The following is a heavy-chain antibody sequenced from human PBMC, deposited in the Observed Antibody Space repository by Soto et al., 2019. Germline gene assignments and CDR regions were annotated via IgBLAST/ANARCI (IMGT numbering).Heavy chain of an antibody. V-gene: IGHV3-33*01. CDR2: IWYDGSNK. J-gene: IGHJ3*02. D-gene: IGHD2-15*01. Sequence: GTRRLSWVASGLSFSSYGMHKVRQAPGKGLEWVAVIWYDGSNKYYADSVKGRFTISRDNSKNKLYLQMKSLRAEDTAVYYCARPYCSGGSCGAFDIWGQGTMVT. CDR1: GLSFSSYG. CDR3: ARPYCSGGSCGAFDI.